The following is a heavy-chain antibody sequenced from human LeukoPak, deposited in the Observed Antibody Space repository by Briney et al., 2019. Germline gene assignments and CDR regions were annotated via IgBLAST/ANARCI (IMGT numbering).Heavy chain of an antibody. V-gene: IGHV3-23*01. CDR2: ISVSGGNT. CDR3: ATKQWLVRGWFDP. CDR1: GFTLSSYA. D-gene: IGHD6-19*01. Sequence: GGSLRLSCTASGFTLSSYAMSWVRQAPGEGLEWVSSISVSGGNTYYADSVKGRFTISRDNSKNTLYLQMNSLTAEDTALYYCATKQWLVRGWFDPWGQGTLVTVSS. J-gene: IGHJ5*02.